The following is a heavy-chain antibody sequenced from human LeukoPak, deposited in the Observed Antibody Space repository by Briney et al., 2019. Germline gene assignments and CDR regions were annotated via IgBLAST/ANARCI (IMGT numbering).Heavy chain of an antibody. J-gene: IGHJ4*02. CDR3: AKRPSAYCSDGGCYFNY. CDR1: GFTVSSNS. Sequence: GGSLRLSCAASGFTVSSNSLSWVRQAPGKGLEWVSVFYSGGSTYYADSVKGRFTISRDSSKNTLYLQMNSLRAEDTAVYYCAKRPSAYCSDGGCYFNYWGQGTLVIVSS. V-gene: IGHV3-66*01. D-gene: IGHD2-8*01. CDR2: FYSGGST.